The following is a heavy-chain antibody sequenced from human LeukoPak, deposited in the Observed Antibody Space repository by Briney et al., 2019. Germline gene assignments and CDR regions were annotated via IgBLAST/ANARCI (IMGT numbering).Heavy chain of an antibody. D-gene: IGHD6-13*01. J-gene: IGHJ5*02. CDR3: ARRVVLQQLAAGYWFDP. Sequence: SETLSLTCTVSGGSISSSSYYWGWIRQPPGKGLEWIGSIYYSGSTYYNPSLKSRVTISVDTSKNQFSLKLSSVTAADTAVYYCARRVVLQQLAAGYWFDPWGQGTLVTVSS. V-gene: IGHV4-39*07. CDR2: IYYSGST. CDR1: GGSISSSSYY.